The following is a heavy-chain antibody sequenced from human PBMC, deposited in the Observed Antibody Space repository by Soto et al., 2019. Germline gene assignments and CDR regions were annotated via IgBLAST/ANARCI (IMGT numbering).Heavy chain of an antibody. CDR2: ISCNSGSI. J-gene: IGHJ3*02. CDR1: GFTFDDYA. V-gene: IGHV3-9*01. D-gene: IGHD5-12*01. CDR3: AKVSYSGYDDDFYI. Sequence: EVQLVESGGGLVQPGRSLRLACAASGFTFDDYAMHWVRQAPGTGLEWVSGISCNSGSIGYADSVKGRFTISIDNAKNALYLQMNSLRAEDTALYYCAKVSYSGYDDDFYIWGPGTMVTVSS.